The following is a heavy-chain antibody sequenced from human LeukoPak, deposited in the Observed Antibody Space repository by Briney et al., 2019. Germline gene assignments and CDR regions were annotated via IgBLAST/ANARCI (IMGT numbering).Heavy chain of an antibody. CDR2: IYYSGST. Sequence: SETLSLTCTVSGGSISSYYWSWIRQPPGKGLEWIGYIYYSGSTNYNPSLKSRVTISVDTSKNQFSLKLSSVTAADTAVYYCVRGYGVFDYWGQGTLVTVSS. J-gene: IGHJ4*02. CDR1: GGSISSYY. V-gene: IGHV4-59*12. D-gene: IGHD3-10*01. CDR3: VRGYGVFDY.